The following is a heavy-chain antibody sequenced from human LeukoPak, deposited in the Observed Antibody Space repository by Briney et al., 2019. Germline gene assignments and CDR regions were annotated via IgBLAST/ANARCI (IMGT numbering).Heavy chain of an antibody. V-gene: IGHV1-18*01. Sequence: ASVKVSCKASGYTFTSYGISWVRQAPGQGLEWMGWISAYNGNTNYAQKLQGRVTMTRDTSISTAYMELSRLRSDDTAVYYCARVLFGSSGYYLGYWGQGTLVTVSS. D-gene: IGHD3-22*01. CDR2: ISAYNGNT. CDR1: GYTFTSYG. CDR3: ARVLFGSSGYYLGY. J-gene: IGHJ4*02.